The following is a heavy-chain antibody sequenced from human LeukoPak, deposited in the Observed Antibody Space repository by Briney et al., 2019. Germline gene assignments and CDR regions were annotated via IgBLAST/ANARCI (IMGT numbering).Heavy chain of an antibody. V-gene: IGHV4-59*01. J-gene: IGHJ6*02. D-gene: IGHD3-3*01. CDR3: ARGEILEWHKTEYYYGMDV. CDR1: GGSISSYY. Sequence: PSETLSLTCTVSGGSISSYYWSWIRQPPGKGLEWIGYIYYSGSTNYNPSLKSRVTISVDTSKNQFSLKLSSVTAADTAVYYCARGEILEWHKTEYYYGMDVWGQGTTVTVSS. CDR2: IYYSGST.